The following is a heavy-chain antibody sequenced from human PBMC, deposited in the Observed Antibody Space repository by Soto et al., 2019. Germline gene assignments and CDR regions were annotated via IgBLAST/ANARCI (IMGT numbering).Heavy chain of an antibody. V-gene: IGHV3-48*01. Sequence: GGSLRLSCAASGFTFSIYSMNWFRQAPGKGLEWVSYISSSSSTIYYADSVKGRFTISRDNAKNSLYLQMNSLRAEDTAVYYCARHPERIAQIGWFDPWGQGTLVTV. CDR2: ISSSSSTI. CDR3: ARHPERIAQIGWFDP. D-gene: IGHD6-13*01. CDR1: GFTFSIYS. J-gene: IGHJ5*02.